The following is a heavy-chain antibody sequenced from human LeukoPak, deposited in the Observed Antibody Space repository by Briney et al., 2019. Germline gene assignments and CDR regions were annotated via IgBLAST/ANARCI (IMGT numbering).Heavy chain of an antibody. CDR1: GGSISSYY. D-gene: IGHD6-6*01. CDR2: IYTSGST. Sequence: PSETLSLTCTVSGGSISSYYWSWIRQPAGKGLEWIGRIYTSGSTNYNPSLKSRVTISVDTSKNQFSLKLSSVTAADTAVYYCARQASIAAPGWFDPWGRGTLVTVSS. CDR3: ARQASIAAPGWFDP. V-gene: IGHV4-4*07. J-gene: IGHJ5*02.